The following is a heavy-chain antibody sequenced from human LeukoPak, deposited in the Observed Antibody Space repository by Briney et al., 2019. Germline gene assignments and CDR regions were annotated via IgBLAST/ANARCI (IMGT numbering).Heavy chain of an antibody. CDR1: GFTFSSYS. J-gene: IGHJ3*02. CDR3: ASYYYGSGGDAFDI. D-gene: IGHD3-10*01. CDR2: ISSSSSYI. V-gene: IGHV3-21*01. Sequence: PGGSLRLSCAASGFTFSSYSMNWVRQAPGKGLEWVSSISSSSSYIYYADSMKGRFTISRDNAKNSLYLQMNSLRAEDTAVYYCASYYYGSGGDAFDIWGQGTMVTVSS.